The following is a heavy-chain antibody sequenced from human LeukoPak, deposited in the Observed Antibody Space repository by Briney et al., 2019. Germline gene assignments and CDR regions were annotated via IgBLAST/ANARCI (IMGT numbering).Heavy chain of an antibody. D-gene: IGHD4-17*01. J-gene: IGHJ6*04. CDR3: ARDHVDYGDYEPYYYYYGMDV. V-gene: IGHV3-48*03. CDR1: GFTFSSYE. CDR2: VSSSGSTI. Sequence: QPGGSLRLSCAASGFTFSSYEMNWVRQAPGKGLEWVSYVSSSGSTIYYADSVKGRFTISRDNAKNSLYLQMSSLRAEDTAVYYCARDHVDYGDYEPYYYYYGMDVWGKGTTVTVSS.